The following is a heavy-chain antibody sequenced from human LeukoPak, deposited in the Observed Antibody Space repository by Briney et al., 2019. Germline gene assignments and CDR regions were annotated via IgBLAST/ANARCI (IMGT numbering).Heavy chain of an antibody. CDR1: GFTFSDHY. V-gene: IGHV3-11*06. CDR2: ISTSGTYT. CDR3: ARGHFGLDV. Sequence: GGSLRLSCAVSGFTFSDHYMSWIRQAPGKGLEWVSYISTSGTYTNYADSLKGRFTISRDNAKNSLYLEMNSLRAEDTAVYYCARGHFGLDVWGQGTTVTVSS. J-gene: IGHJ6*02.